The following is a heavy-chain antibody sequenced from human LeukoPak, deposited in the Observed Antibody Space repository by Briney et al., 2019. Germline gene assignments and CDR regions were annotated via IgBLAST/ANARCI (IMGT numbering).Heavy chain of an antibody. CDR3: ATDTLYGSGNAFDI. CDR2: FDPEDGET. D-gene: IGHD3-10*01. Sequence: ASVKVSCKVSGYTLTELSMHWVRQAPGEGLEWMGGFDPEDGETIYAQKFQGRVTMTEDTSTDTAYMELISLRSEDTAVYYCATDTLYGSGNAFDIWGQGTMVTVSS. J-gene: IGHJ3*02. V-gene: IGHV1-24*01. CDR1: GYTLTELS.